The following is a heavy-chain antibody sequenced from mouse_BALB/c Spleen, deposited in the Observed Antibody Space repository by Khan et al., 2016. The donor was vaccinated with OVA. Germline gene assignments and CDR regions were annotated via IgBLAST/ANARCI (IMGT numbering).Heavy chain of an antibody. CDR2: IGPGSGNT. CDR3: ARCNYYGSSRYAMGC. J-gene: IGHJ4*01. D-gene: IGHD1-1*01. Sequence: DLVKPGASVKLSCKASGYTFTSYWINWIKQRPGQGLEWVGHIGPGSGNTYYNEIFKGKATLTVDTSSSTAYIQLSSLSSEDSAVSFCARCNYYGSSRYAMGCWGQGTSGTVSS. V-gene: IGHV1S41*01. CDR1: GYTFTSYW.